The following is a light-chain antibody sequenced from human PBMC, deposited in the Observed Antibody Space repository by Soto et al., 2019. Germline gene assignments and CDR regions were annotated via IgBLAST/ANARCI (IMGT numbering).Light chain of an antibody. CDR1: QDIAIY. J-gene: IGKJ1*01. CDR2: AAS. CDR3: QQSYSTPPWT. Sequence: IQLTQSPSSLSASVGDRVTITCRASQDIAIYLAWYQQQPGEAPKLLLYAASTLYGGVPSTFRGSGSGTDFALTISSLQPEDLATYDCQQSYSTPPWTFGQGTKVDIK. V-gene: IGKV1-39*01.